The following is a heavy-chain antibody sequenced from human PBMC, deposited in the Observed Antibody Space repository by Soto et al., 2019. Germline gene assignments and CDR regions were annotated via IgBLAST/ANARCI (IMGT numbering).Heavy chain of an antibody. Sequence: GKSLQIYCHDSGYSFTSYWIGWVRQMPGKGLEWMGIIYPGDSDTRYSPSFQGQVTISADKSISTAYLQWSSLKASDTAMYYCARLDPPGSSWNNYFDYWGQGTLVPVSS. D-gene: IGHD6-13*01. CDR1: GYSFTSYW. CDR2: IYPGDSDT. J-gene: IGHJ4*02. V-gene: IGHV5-51*03. CDR3: ARLDPPGSSWNNYFDY.